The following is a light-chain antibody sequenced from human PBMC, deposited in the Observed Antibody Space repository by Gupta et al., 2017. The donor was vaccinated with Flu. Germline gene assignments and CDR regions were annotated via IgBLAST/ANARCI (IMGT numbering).Light chain of an antibody. Sequence: PATLSGSAGERATVSCRSSESVSNHLGWLQHKQGQCPRLLIFGASFRGTGVPDKFSGSGSGTEFTLTISGRQCEHLAVYYCQHEDTWPRTFGQGTTVDIK. V-gene: IGKV3-15*01. J-gene: IGKJ1*01. CDR2: GAS. CDR3: QHEDTWPRT. CDR1: ESVSNH.